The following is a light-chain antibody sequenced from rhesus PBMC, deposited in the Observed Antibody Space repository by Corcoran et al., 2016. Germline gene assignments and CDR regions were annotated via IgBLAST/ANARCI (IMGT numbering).Light chain of an antibody. J-gene: IGKJ2*01. Sequence: DIQMTQSPSSLSASVGDKVTITCRARQGISSWLAWYQQKPGKAPKLRIFKASSLQGGVPSRFSGSGSGTDFTLTSSSLQPEDFATYYCLQYSSSPYSFGQGTKVEIK. CDR3: LQYSSSPYS. CDR2: KAS. CDR1: QGISSW. V-gene: IGKV1-22*01.